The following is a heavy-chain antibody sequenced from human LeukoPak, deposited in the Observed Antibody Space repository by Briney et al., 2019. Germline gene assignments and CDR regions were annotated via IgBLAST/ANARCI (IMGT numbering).Heavy chain of an antibody. CDR1: GAYVTTYS. CDR2: FALSGTT. Sequence: SETLSLTCIVSGAYVTTYSWNWIRQSPGKGLEWIGYFALSGTTSYSSSLKSRVTISRDTSKNQPSLKLTSVTAADTAVYYCARWGESEWAFAGWGPGTLVTVSS. J-gene: IGHJ4*02. CDR3: ARWGESEWAFAG. D-gene: IGHD2-21*01. V-gene: IGHV4-59*08.